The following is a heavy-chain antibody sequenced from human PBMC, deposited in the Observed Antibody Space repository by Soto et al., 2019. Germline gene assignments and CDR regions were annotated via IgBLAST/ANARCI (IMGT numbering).Heavy chain of an antibody. CDR3: AQDHTSDYEGSGAY. J-gene: IGHJ4*02. V-gene: IGHV3-30*18. Sequence: PGGSLRLSCAASGFTFSSYGMHWVRQAPGRGLEWVAVISYDGSNKFYADSVKGRFTVSRDNSKNTLYLQLSSLRVEDTAVYYCAQDHTSDYEGSGAYWGQGTLVTVSS. D-gene: IGHD5-12*01. CDR1: GFTFSSYG. CDR2: ISYDGSNK.